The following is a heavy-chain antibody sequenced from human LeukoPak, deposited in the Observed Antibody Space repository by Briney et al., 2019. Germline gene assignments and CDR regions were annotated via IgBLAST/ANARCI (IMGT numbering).Heavy chain of an antibody. Sequence: PGGSLRLSCAASGFTFSSYAMSWVRQAPGKGLEWVSAISGSGGSTYYAESVKGRFTISRDNSKNTLSLQMNSLRAADTAIYYCAKHRLVRALFTDYYFDYWGQGTLVTVSS. J-gene: IGHJ4*02. CDR3: AKHRLVRALFTDYYFDY. CDR1: GFTFSSYA. CDR2: ISGSGGST. V-gene: IGHV3-23*01. D-gene: IGHD3-10*01.